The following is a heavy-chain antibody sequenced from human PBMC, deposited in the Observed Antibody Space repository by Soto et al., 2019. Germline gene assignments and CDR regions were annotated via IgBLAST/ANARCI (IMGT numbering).Heavy chain of an antibody. CDR2: TSDDGTNE. D-gene: IGHD3-10*01. CDR1: GFTLSDHA. CDR3: AKDIGSGSHFNPRNPDFYNGKDV. V-gene: IGHV3-30*18. J-gene: IGHJ6*02. Sequence: QVQLVESGGGVVQPGRSLRLSCLTSGFTLSDHAMHWVRQPPGKAPEWVALTSDDGTNEFYADSVKGRFTISRDNSQSTVFLQMRSRTSEDTALYYCAKDIGSGSHFNPRNPDFYNGKDVWGQGTRVTVSS.